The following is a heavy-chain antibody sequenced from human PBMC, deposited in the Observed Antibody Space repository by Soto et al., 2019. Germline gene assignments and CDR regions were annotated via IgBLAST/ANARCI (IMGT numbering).Heavy chain of an antibody. V-gene: IGHV3-23*01. Sequence: PGGSLRLSCAASGFSFRSYAMSWVRQAPGKGLEWVSSISGSGAYTYYPDSVKGRFSISRDNSKKTLFLQMNSLRAEDSAVYYCAKHLADYDSGSFRWLDPWGQGTLVTVSS. CDR2: ISGSGAYT. D-gene: IGHD3-10*01. CDR3: AKHLADYDSGSFRWLDP. CDR1: GFSFRSYA. J-gene: IGHJ5*02.